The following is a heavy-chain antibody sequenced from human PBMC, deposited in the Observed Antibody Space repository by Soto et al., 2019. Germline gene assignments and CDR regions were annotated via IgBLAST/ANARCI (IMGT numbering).Heavy chain of an antibody. V-gene: IGHV1-46*01. Sequence: ASVKVSCKAPGDTFTSYYLNWVRQAPGQGLEWTGVINPHGGSTKYAQKFQGRITMTRDTSRSTVYMELSSLRSDDTAIYYCARSSGGNFGIIIEGSNSFDPWGQGTLVTVSS. CDR1: GDTFTSYY. CDR2: INPHGGST. D-gene: IGHD3-3*01. J-gene: IGHJ5*02. CDR3: ARSSGGNFGIIIEGSNSFDP.